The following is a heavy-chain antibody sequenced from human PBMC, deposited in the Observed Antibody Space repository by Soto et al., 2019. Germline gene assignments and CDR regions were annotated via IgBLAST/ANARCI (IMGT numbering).Heavy chain of an antibody. J-gene: IGHJ6*02. V-gene: IGHV4-61*01. CDR3: ARDRWDYGDGMDV. CDR1: GGSVSSGSYY. Sequence: QVQLQESGPGLVKPSETLSLTCTVSGGSVSSGSYYWSWIRQPPGKGLEWIGYIYYSGSTNYNPSLKSRVTISVDTSKNQFSLKLSSVTAVDTAVYYCARDRWDYGDGMDVWGQGTTVTVSS. CDR2: IYYSGST. D-gene: IGHD4-17*01.